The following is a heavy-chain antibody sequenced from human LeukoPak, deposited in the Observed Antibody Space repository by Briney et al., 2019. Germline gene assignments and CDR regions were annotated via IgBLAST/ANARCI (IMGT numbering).Heavy chain of an antibody. J-gene: IGHJ4*02. D-gene: IGHD3-10*01. CDR2: IYPGDSDT. CDR1: GYSFTSYW. Sequence: GESLKISCKGSGYSFTSYWIGWVRQMPGKGLEWMGIIYPGDSDTRYSPSFQGQVTISADKSISTACLQWSSLKASDTAMYYCARGGGLLWFGELSAREFDYWGQGTLVTVSS. V-gene: IGHV5-51*01. CDR3: ARGGGLLWFGELSAREFDY.